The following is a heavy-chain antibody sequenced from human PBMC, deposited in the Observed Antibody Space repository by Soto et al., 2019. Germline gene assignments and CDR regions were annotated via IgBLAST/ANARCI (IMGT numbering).Heavy chain of an antibody. D-gene: IGHD3-22*01. CDR1: GGSFSNYY. J-gene: IGHJ5*02. CDR3: ARGPITTNPRFDP. Sequence: TSETLSLTCAVSGGSFSNYYWTWIRQPPGAGLEWIGEVNHSGSTSYSPALKSRVTISVDSSKNHFSLILTSVTAADTAVYYCARGPITTNPRFDPWGQGTLVTVSS. CDR2: VNHSGST. V-gene: IGHV4-34*01.